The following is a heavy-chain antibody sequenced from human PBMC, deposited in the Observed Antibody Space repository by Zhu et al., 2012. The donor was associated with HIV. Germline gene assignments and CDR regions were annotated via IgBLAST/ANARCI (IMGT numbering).Heavy chain of an antibody. V-gene: IGHV4-38-2*01. CDR2: IYPSETT. CDR3: ARHSWTATDYFDY. D-gene: IGHD3-3*02. CDR1: GSSIISTYY. Sequence: QVQLQESGPGLVKPSETLSLTCAVSGSSIISTYYWGWIRQPPGKGLEWIGSIYPSETTYYNPSLKSRVTISIDTANNQFSLKLSSVTAADTAVYYCARHSWTATDYFDYWGQGTLVTVSS. J-gene: IGHJ4*02.